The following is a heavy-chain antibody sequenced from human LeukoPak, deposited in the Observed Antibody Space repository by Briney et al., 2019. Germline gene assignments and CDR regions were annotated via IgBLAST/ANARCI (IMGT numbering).Heavy chain of an antibody. J-gene: IGHJ4*02. CDR2: IYYSGST. CDR1: GGSISSYY. D-gene: IGHD6-19*01. V-gene: IGHV4-59*01. CDR3: ARDRYSSGQFDY. Sequence: PSETLSLTCTVSGGSISSYYWSWIRQPPGEGLDWIGYIYYSGSTSYNPSLKSRVTISVDTSRNQFSLKVSSVTAADTAVYYCARDRYSSGQFDYWGQGTLVTVSS.